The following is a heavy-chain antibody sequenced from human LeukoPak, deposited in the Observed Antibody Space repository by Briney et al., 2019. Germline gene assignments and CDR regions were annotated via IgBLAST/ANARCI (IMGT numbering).Heavy chain of an antibody. CDR1: GYTFTSYG. J-gene: IGHJ4*02. CDR2: IIPIFGTA. Sequence: ASVKVSCKASGYTFTSYGISWVRQAPGQGLEWMGGIIPIFGTANYAQKFQGRVTITADESTSTAYMELSSLRSEDTAVYYCAREVDTAMVALDYWGQGTLVTVSS. CDR3: AREVDTAMVALDY. V-gene: IGHV1-69*13. D-gene: IGHD5-18*01.